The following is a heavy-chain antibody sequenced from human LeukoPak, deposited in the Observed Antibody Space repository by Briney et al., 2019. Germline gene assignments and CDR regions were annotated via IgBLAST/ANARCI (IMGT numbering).Heavy chain of an antibody. CDR3: ARGSGFWSGYYTGYYYMDV. V-gene: IGHV3-13*01. CDR2: IGNTGDT. J-gene: IGHJ6*03. D-gene: IGHD3-3*01. CDR1: GFTFSSYD. Sequence: GGSLSLSCAASGFTFSSYDMHWVRHATGKGLEWVSAIGNTGDTYYPGSVKGRFTISRENAKNSLYLQMNSLRAGDTAVYYCARGSGFWSGYYTGYYYMDVWGKGTKVSVSS.